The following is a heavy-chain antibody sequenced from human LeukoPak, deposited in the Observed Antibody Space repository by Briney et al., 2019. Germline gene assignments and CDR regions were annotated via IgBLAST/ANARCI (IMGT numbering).Heavy chain of an antibody. V-gene: IGHV3-23*01. Sequence: GGSLRLSCAASGFTFSNYAMRWVRQASGKGLEWVSGISGSGDSAYYADSVKGRFTISRDNAKDSLYLQMNSLRAEDTAVYYCARDPGSGYEEHFDYWGQGTLVTVSS. CDR1: GFTFSNYA. D-gene: IGHD5-12*01. CDR3: ARDPGSGYEEHFDY. J-gene: IGHJ4*02. CDR2: ISGSGDSA.